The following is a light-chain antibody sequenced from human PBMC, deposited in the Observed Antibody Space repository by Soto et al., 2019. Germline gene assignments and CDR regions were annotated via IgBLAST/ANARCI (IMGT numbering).Light chain of an antibody. CDR2: EGS. CDR3: YSFAGRGSWV. Sequence: QSALTQPASVSGSPGQSITLSCTGTSSDVGSYNLVSWFQQHPCKAPKLIIYEGSKRPSGVSTRFSGAKSGNTATLTISGLQAEDEADYHCYSFAGRGSWVFGGGTKLTVL. V-gene: IGLV2-23*01. J-gene: IGLJ3*02. CDR1: SSDVGSYNL.